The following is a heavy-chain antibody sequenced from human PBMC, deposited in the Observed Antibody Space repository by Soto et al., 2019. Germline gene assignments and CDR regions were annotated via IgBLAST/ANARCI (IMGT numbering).Heavy chain of an antibody. CDR2: IIPIFGTA. CDR3: ASCLGGGYYYGMDV. D-gene: IGHD3-16*01. Sequence: QVQLVQSGAEVKKPASSVKVSCKASGGTFSSYAISWVRQAPGQGLEWMGGIIPIFGTANYAQKFQGRVTITAGESTSTAYMGLSSLRSEDTAVYYCASCLGGGYYYGMDVWGQGTTVTVSS. CDR1: GGTFSSYA. V-gene: IGHV1-69*01. J-gene: IGHJ6*02.